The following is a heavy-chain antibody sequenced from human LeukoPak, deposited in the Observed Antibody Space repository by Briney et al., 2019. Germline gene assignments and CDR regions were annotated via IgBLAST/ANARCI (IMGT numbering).Heavy chain of an antibody. J-gene: IGHJ3*02. D-gene: IGHD4-23*01. CDR2: LYSGGSA. V-gene: IGHV3-53*01. CDR3: ARTTVESGRYDAFDI. Sequence: HPGGSLRLSCAASGFTVSSNYMSWVRQASEKGLEWVSILYSGGSAYYADSVKGRFTISRDNSKNTLYLQMNSLRVEDTAVYYCARTTVESGRYDAFDIWGQGTLVSASS. CDR1: GFTVSSNY.